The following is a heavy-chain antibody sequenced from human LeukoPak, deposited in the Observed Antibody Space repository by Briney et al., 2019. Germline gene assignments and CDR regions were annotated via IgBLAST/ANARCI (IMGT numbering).Heavy chain of an antibody. D-gene: IGHD5/OR15-5a*01. V-gene: IGHV4-4*02. CDR2: TYHSDYT. J-gene: IGHJ3*02. Sequence: SETLSLTCAVPGGSINSSHWWSWVRQSPGKGLEWIGNTYHSDYTNYNPSLKSRATISVDKSKNQSSLKVTSVTAADTAMYYCARDSKSTADAFDIWGQGTMVTVSS. CDR1: GGSINSSHW. CDR3: ARDSKSTADAFDI.